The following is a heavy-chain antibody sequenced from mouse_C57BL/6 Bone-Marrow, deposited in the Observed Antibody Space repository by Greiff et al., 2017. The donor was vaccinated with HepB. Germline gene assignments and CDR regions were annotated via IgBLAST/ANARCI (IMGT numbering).Heavy chain of an antibody. D-gene: IGHD4-1*01. Sequence: DVKLVESGGGLVKPGGSLKLSCAASGFTFSSYAMSWVRQTPEKRLEWVATISDGGSYTYYPDNVKGRFTISRDNAKNNLYLQMSHLKSEDTAMYYCARDGGNWDVAYWGQGTLVTVSA. CDR2: ISDGGSYT. J-gene: IGHJ3*01. CDR3: ARDGGNWDVAY. V-gene: IGHV5-4*01. CDR1: GFTFSSYA.